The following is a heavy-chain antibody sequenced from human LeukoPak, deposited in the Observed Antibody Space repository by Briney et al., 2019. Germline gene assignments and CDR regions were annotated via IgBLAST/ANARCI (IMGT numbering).Heavy chain of an antibody. V-gene: IGHV4-61*08. J-gene: IGHJ4*02. D-gene: IGHD3-22*01. CDR2: IYYSGST. Sequence: SETLSLTCTVSGGSFSIGGYYWTWIRQPPGKGLEWIGYIYYSGSTNYNPSLKSRVTMSVDTSKNQFSLKLSSVTAADTAVYYCAREARDSSGYYSNLFFDYWGQGTLVTVSS. CDR1: GGSFSIGGYY. CDR3: AREARDSSGYYSNLFFDY.